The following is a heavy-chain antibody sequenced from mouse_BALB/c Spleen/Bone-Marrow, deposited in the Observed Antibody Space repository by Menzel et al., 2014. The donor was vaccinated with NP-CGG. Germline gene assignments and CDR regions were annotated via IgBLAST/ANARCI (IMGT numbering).Heavy chain of an antibody. J-gene: IGHJ2*01. CDR2: INPSDGRT. D-gene: IGHD3-3*01. Sequence: VQLQQSGAELVKPGASVKLSCKASGYTFTSYWMHWVKQRPGQGLEWIGEINPSDGRTNYNEKFKNKATLTVDKSSSTAYMQLSSLTSEDSAVYYCTIGGFDYWGQGTTLTVSS. CDR3: TIGGFDY. CDR1: GYTFTSYW. V-gene: IGHV1S81*02.